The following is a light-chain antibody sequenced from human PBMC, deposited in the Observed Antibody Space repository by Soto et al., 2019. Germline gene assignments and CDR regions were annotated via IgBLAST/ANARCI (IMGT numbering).Light chain of an antibody. CDR3: QQYDNLFFS. V-gene: IGKV1-33*01. CDR2: DVF. Sequence: DIPMTQSPSSLSASVGDRVIITCQASQDIDNYLNWYQKKPGKAPKLLIYDVFNLEAGVPSRFSGSGSGTDFTLTISGLQPDDIATYYCQQYDNLFFSFGGGTRVEI. CDR1: QDIDNY. J-gene: IGKJ4*01.